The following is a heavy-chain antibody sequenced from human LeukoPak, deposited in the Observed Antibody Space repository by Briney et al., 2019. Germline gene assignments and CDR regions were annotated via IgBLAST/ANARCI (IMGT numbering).Heavy chain of an antibody. J-gene: IGHJ3*02. CDR2: ISAYNGNT. CDR3: AKDFYGDDVKDAFDI. Sequence: ASVKVSCKASGYTFTSYGISWVRQAPGQGLEWMGWISAYNGNTNYAQKLQGRVTMTTDTSTSTAYMELRSLRSDDTAMYYCAKDFYGDDVKDAFDIWGQGTMVTVSS. D-gene: IGHD4-17*01. CDR1: GYTFTSYG. V-gene: IGHV1-18*01.